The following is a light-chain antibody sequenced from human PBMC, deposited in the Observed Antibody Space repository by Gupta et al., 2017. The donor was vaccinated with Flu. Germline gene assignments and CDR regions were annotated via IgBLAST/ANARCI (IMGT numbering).Light chain of an antibody. CDR3: QAWDRSAVV. CDR2: EDK. J-gene: IGLJ2*01. Sequence: SYDLTQPPSVSVSPGQTARISCSGNKLGDKYVFWYQQKPGQSPVLVIYEDKRRPSGIPERYSGSNSGNTATLTISGTQAMDEADYYCQAWDRSAVVFGGGTKLTVL. V-gene: IGLV3-1*01. CDR1: KLGDKY.